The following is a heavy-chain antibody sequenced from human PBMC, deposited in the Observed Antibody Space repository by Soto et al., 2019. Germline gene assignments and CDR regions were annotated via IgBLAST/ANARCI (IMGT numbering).Heavy chain of an antibody. CDR1: GFTFRSSW. CDR3: ARGPTGWYGYDY. Sequence: EVQLVESGGGLVQPGGSLRLSCVASGFTFRSSWMHWVRQAPGKGLVWVSRINSDASTKNYADYVEGRFTIARDNAENTLYLQMVSLTAEDTAVYYCARGPTGWYGYDYWGQGTLVTVSS. CDR2: INSDASTK. J-gene: IGHJ4*02. V-gene: IGHV3-74*01. D-gene: IGHD6-19*01.